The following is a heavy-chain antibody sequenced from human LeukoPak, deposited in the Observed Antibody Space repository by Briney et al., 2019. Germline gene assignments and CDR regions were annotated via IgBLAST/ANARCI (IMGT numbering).Heavy chain of an antibody. CDR3: ARDHIYDILTGPIMDV. J-gene: IGHJ6*02. CDR1: GFTFSSYS. V-gene: IGHV3-21*01. D-gene: IGHD3-9*01. CDR2: ISSSSSYI. Sequence: GGSLRLSCAASGFTFSSYSMNWVRQAPGKGLEWVSSISSSSSYIYYADSVKGRFTISRDNAKNSLYLQMNSLRAEDTAVYYCARDHIYDILTGPIMDVWGQGTTVTVSS.